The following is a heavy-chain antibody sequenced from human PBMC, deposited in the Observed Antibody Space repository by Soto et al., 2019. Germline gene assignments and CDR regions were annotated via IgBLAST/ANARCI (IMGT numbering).Heavy chain of an antibody. V-gene: IGHV4-4*02. Sequence: QVQLQESGPGLVKPSGTLSLTCAVSGVSIGSHDWWTWVRQPPGKGLEWIGESHQSGNTNYNSSLESRVTISLDKSKNHFSLQLSSGTVADTGVYYCATRVTGRVYWGQGNLVSVSS. D-gene: IGHD5-18*01. CDR2: SHQSGNT. J-gene: IGHJ4*02. CDR1: GVSIGSHDW. CDR3: ATRVTGRVY.